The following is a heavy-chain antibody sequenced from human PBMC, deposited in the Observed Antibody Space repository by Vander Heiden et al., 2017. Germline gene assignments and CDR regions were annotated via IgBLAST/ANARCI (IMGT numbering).Heavy chain of an antibody. CDR3: SRGADGSSSGREFDH. J-gene: IGHJ4*02. V-gene: IGHV3-30-3*01. CDR1: GLAFSVYA. CDR2: ISYDGSSK. Sequence: QVQLVDSGGGVVQPGRPLRLSCAASGLAFSVYAMHWVRQAPGKGPEWVSSISYDGSSKYYADSVKGRFTISRDNSNNTVYLQMNSLRGEDTSVYYCSRGADGSSSGREFDHWGQGTLVTVSS. D-gene: IGHD6-6*01.